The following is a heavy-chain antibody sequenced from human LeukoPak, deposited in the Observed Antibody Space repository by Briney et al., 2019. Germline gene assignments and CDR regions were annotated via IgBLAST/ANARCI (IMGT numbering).Heavy chain of an antibody. J-gene: IGHJ4*02. CDR2: ISSSGSTI. V-gene: IGHV3-11*01. D-gene: IGHD6-13*01. Sequence: GGSLRLSCAASGFTFSDYYMSWIRQAPGKGLEWVSYISSSGSTIYYADPVKGRFTISRDNAKNSLYLQMNSLRAEDTAVYYCARDLRRAIAAAGKFDYWGQGTLVTVSS. CDR3: ARDLRRAIAAAGKFDY. CDR1: GFTFSDYY.